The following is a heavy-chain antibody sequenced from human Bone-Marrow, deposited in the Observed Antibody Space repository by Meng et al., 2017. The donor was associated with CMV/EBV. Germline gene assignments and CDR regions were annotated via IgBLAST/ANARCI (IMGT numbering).Heavy chain of an antibody. J-gene: IGHJ6*02. Sequence: GGSLRLSCAASGFTFSSYAMSWVRQAPGKGLEWVSYISSSSSTIYYADSVKGRFTISRDNAKNSLYLQMNSLRAEDTAVYYCARGNYDPPRGYYYYYGMDVWGQGTTVTVSS. V-gene: IGHV3-48*04. CDR1: GFTFSSYA. D-gene: IGHD3-3*01. CDR2: ISSSSSTI. CDR3: ARGNYDPPRGYYYYYGMDV.